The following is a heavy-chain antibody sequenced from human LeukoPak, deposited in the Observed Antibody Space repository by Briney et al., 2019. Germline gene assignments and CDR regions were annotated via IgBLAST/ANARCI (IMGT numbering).Heavy chain of an antibody. J-gene: IGHJ6*03. CDR1: GFTVSSNF. CDR3: ARVQSYYESSGYTRTMDV. D-gene: IGHD3-22*01. V-gene: IGHV3-53*01. Sequence: GGSLRLSCAASGFTVSSNFMSWVRQAPGKGLEWVSVIYSGGSTYYADSVKGRFTISRDNSKNTLYLQMNSLRAEDTAVYYCARVQSYYESSGYTRTMDVWGKGTTVTVSS. CDR2: IYSGGST.